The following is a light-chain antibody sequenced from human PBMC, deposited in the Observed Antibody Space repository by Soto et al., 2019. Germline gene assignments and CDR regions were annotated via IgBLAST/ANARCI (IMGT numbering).Light chain of an antibody. Sequence: QSALTQPPSASGSPGQSVTISCTGTNSDVGGYNYVSWYQQYPGKAPKLIIYEVNERPSGVPDRFSGSKSGNTASLTVSGLQTADEADYYCSSYTSTRILVFGGGTKVTVL. CDR2: EVN. CDR1: NSDVGGYNY. V-gene: IGLV2-8*01. CDR3: SSYTSTRILV. J-gene: IGLJ2*01.